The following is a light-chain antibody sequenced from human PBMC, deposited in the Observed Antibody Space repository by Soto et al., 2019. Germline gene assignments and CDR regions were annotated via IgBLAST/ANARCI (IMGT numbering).Light chain of an antibody. CDR1: QSITNY. CDR2: AAS. V-gene: IGKV1-39*01. J-gene: IGKJ4*01. CDR3: QQSYSIPPLT. Sequence: DIQMTQSPSSLSASVGDRVTITCRASQSITNYLNWYQQKPGKAPNLLIYAASNLQSGVPSRFSGSGSGTDFTLTISSLQPEDFATYYCQQSYSIPPLTFGGGTKWIS.